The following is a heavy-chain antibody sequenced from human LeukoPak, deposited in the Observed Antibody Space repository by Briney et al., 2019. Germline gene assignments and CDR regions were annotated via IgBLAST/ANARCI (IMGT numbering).Heavy chain of an antibody. V-gene: IGHV4-39*01. CDR1: GDSISSSSDY. J-gene: IGHJ4*02. Sequence: SETLSLTCTVSGDSISSSSDYWGWIRQPPGKGLEWIGSIYYSGITYSNPSLTSRVTISVDTSKNQFSLRVKSVTAADTAVYYCARLGNHYGSGSEVNYWGQGTLVTVSS. CDR3: ARLGNHYGSGSEVNY. D-gene: IGHD3-10*01. CDR2: IYYSGIT.